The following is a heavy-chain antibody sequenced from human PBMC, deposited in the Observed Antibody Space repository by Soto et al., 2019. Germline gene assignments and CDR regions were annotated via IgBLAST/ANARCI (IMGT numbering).Heavy chain of an antibody. CDR2: INTGNGNT. CDR1: GYTFTNYA. V-gene: IGHV1-3*04. Sequence: QVQLVQSGAEVKKPGASVKVSCKASGYTFTNYAMHWVRQAPGQRLEWMGWINTGNGNTKYSQKFPGRLAITRDTSASTAYMEVSSLRSEDTAVYYCARDSYGSGSYLLHYGGQGTLVTVSS. J-gene: IGHJ4*02. CDR3: ARDSYGSGSYLLHY. D-gene: IGHD3-10*01.